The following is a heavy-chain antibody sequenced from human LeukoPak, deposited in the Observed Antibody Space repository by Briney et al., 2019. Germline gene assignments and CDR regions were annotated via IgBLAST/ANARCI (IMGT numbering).Heavy chain of an antibody. Sequence: ASVKVSCKASGYTFTSYDINWVRQAPGQGLEWMGIINPSGGSTSYAQKFQGRVTMTRDTSTSTVYMELSSLRSEDTAVYYCARSAVTTIGFDYWGQGTLVTVSS. CDR2: INPSGGST. CDR3: ARSAVTTIGFDY. CDR1: GYTFTSYD. V-gene: IGHV1-46*03. J-gene: IGHJ4*02. D-gene: IGHD4-17*01.